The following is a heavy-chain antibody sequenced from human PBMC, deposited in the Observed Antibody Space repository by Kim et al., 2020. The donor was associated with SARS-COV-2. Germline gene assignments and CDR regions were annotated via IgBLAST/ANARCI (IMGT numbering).Heavy chain of an antibody. Sequence: SETLSLTCGVSGESLSGNYWHWILQLPAKGLEWIGEIDYSGSLNYNPSLKSRVIISVDTSKNQFSLTLTSVVAADTAVYYCAKGGPLWFGTFWGQGTRVTVSS. D-gene: IGHD3-10*01. V-gene: IGHV4-34*01. J-gene: IGHJ4*02. CDR1: GESLSGNY. CDR3: AKGGPLWFGTF. CDR2: IDYSGSL.